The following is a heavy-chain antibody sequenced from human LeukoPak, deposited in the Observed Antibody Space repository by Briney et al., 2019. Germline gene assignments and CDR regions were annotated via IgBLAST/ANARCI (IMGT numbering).Heavy chain of an antibody. D-gene: IGHD3/OR15-3a*01. CDR1: GLTLSSYS. CDR2: SSRSSSYI. J-gene: IGHJ4*02. CDR3: ASWAGTGDDFSGPFDY. V-gene: IGHV3-21*05. Sequence: GGSLRLSCLVSGLTLSSYSMNWVRQAPGKGLEWLSYSSRSSSYIYYANSVKGRFTISRGNAKNSVYLQMSSLRVEDTAVYYCASWAGTGDDFSGPFDYWGQGTLVTVSS.